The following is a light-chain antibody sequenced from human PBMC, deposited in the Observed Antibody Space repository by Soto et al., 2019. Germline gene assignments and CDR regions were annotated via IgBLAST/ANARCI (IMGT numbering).Light chain of an antibody. J-gene: IGKJ2*01. CDR3: QQRSNWPTYT. CDR1: QSVSSY. Sequence: EIVLTQSPATLSLSPGERATLSFRASQSVSSYLAWYQQKPGQAPRLLIYDASNRATGIPARFSGSGSGTDVTLTISSLEPDDFAVYYCQQRSNWPTYTFGQGTKLE. CDR2: DAS. V-gene: IGKV3-11*01.